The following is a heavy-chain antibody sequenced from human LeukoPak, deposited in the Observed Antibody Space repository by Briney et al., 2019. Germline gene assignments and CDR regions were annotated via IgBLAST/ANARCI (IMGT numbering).Heavy chain of an antibody. Sequence: QTGGSLRLSCAASGFTFSSYAMSWVRQAPGKGLEWVSAISGSGGSTYYADSVKGRFTISRDNSKNTLYIQMNSLRAEDTAVYYCASSGYYSPHNYFDYWGQGTLVTVSS. V-gene: IGHV3-23*01. CDR1: GFTFSSYA. CDR3: ASSGYYSPHNYFDY. J-gene: IGHJ4*02. D-gene: IGHD3-22*01. CDR2: ISGSGGST.